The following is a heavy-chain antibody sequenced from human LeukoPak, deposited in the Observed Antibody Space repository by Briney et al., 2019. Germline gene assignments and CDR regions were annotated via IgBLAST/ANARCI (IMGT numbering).Heavy chain of an antibody. CDR3: ARAYSGYEAFDY. CDR2: INPNSGGT. CDR1: GYTFTGYY. V-gene: IGHV1-2*02. D-gene: IGHD5-12*01. J-gene: IGHJ4*02. Sequence: ASVKVSFKASGYTFTGYYIHWVRQAPGQGLEWMGWINPNSGGTNYAQKSQGRVTMTRDTSTTYMELSRLTSDDTAVYYCARAYSGYEAFDYWGQGALVTVSS.